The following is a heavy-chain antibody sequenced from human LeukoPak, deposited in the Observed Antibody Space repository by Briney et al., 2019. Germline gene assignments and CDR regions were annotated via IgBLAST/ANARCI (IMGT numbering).Heavy chain of an antibody. V-gene: IGHV4-38-2*02. D-gene: IGHD5-12*01. CDR3: ARLLRGYLYYFDY. J-gene: IGHJ4*02. CDR2: IYHSGST. Sequence: SETLSLTCTVSGYSISSGYYWGWIRQPPGKGLEWIGSIYHSGSTYYNPSLKSRVTISVDTSKNQFSLKLSSVTAADTAVYYCARLLRGYLYYFDYWGQGTLVTVSS. CDR1: GYSISSGYY.